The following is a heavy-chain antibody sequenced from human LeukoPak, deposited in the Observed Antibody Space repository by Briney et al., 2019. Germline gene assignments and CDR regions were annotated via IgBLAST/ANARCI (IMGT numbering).Heavy chain of an antibody. CDR2: ISGDGGST. CDR3: AKDSVWDY. Sequence: GGSLRLSCAASGFTFDDYAMHWVRHAPGKGLEWVSLISGDGGSTYYADSVKGRFTISRDNSKNTLYLQMNSLRAEDTAVYYCAKDSVWDYWGQGTLVTVSS. V-gene: IGHV3-43*02. CDR1: GFTFDDYA. D-gene: IGHD3-16*01. J-gene: IGHJ4*02.